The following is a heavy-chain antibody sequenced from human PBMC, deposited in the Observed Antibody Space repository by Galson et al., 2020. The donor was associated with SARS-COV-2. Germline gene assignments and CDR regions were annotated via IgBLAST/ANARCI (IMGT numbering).Heavy chain of an antibody. CDR3: ARGDYCSGGSCYSSVYYYGMDV. CDR1: GYTLTGYY. V-gene: IGHV1-2*02. CDR2: INPNSGGT. D-gene: IGHD2-15*01. Sequence: ASVKVSCKASGYTLTGYYMHWVRQAPGQGLEWMGWINPNSGGTNYAQKFQGRVTMTRDTSISTAYMELSRLRSDDTAVYYCARGDYCSGGSCYSSVYYYGMDVWGQGTTVTVSS. J-gene: IGHJ6*02.